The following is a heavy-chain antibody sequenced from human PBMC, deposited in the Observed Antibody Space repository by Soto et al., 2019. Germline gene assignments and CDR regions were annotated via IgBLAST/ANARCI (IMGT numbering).Heavy chain of an antibody. D-gene: IGHD6-6*01. CDR1: GGSISSYY. Sequence: SETLSLTCTVSGGSISSYYWSWIRQPPRKGLEWIGYIYYSGSTNYNPSLKSRVTISVDTSKNQFSLKLSSVTAADTAVYYCARQGSSSWDSYYYMDVWGKGTTVTVSS. V-gene: IGHV4-59*08. J-gene: IGHJ6*03. CDR3: ARQGSSSWDSYYYMDV. CDR2: IYYSGST.